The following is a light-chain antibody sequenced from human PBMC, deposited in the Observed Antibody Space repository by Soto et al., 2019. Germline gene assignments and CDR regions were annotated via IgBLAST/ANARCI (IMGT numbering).Light chain of an antibody. CDR2: GNS. Sequence: QSVLTQPPSVSGAPGQRVTISCTGSSSNIGAGYDVHWYQQLPGTAPKLLISGNSNRPAGVPDRFSGSKSGTSASLAITGLQAEDEADDSCQSYDSSLSGYVFGTGTKLTVL. CDR3: QSYDSSLSGYV. CDR1: SSNIGAGYD. J-gene: IGLJ1*01. V-gene: IGLV1-40*01.